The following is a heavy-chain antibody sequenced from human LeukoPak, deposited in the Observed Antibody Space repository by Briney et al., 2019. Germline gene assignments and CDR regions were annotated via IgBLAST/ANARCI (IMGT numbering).Heavy chain of an antibody. Sequence: PGGSLRLSCVASGFTLTRDGMHWVRQAPGKGLEWVTFLRDDGSNKYYADSVKGRFTISRDNSKNTLFLQMNSLRAEDTAVYYCAKVRNRIQGAVDYWGQGTLVTVSS. CDR3: AKVRNRIQGAVDY. J-gene: IGHJ4*02. CDR2: LRDDGSNK. D-gene: IGHD1-26*01. V-gene: IGHV3-30*02. CDR1: GFTLTRDG.